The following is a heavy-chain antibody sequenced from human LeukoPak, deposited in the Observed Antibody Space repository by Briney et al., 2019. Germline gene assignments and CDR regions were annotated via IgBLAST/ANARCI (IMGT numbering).Heavy chain of an antibody. CDR2: MNPSDNGV. D-gene: IGHD1-1*01. CDR1: GYTFTDHY. CDR3: AREERNWFDP. J-gene: IGHJ5*02. V-gene: IGHV1-2*02. Sequence: GASVKVSCKAFGYTFTDHYIHWVRQAPGQGLEWMGWMNPSDNGVNYAQKFQGRVTMTRDTSISTAYMELSRLRSDDTAVYYCAREERNWFDPWGQGTLVTVSS.